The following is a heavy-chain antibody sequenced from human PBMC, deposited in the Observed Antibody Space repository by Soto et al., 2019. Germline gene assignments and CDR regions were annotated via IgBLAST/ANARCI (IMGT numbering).Heavy chain of an antibody. Sequence: SVKVSCKASGFTFTSSAVQWVRQARGQRLEWIGWIVVGSGNTNYAQKFQERVTITRDMSTSTAYMELSSLRSEDTAVCYCAAVPPHLYGGNSGSPGRHFFDYWGQGTLVTVSS. CDR2: IVVGSGNT. CDR1: GFTFTSSA. V-gene: IGHV1-58*01. D-gene: IGHD4-17*01. CDR3: AAVPPHLYGGNSGSPGRHFFDY. J-gene: IGHJ4*02.